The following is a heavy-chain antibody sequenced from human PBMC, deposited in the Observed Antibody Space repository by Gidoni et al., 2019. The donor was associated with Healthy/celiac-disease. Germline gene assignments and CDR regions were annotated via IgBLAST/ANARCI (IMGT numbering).Heavy chain of an antibody. J-gene: IGHJ6*03. Sequence: EVQLVESGGGLVRPGGSLRLSCAASGFTFSSYSMNWVRQAPGKGLEWVSSISSSSSYIYYADSVKGRFTISRDNAKNSLYLQMNSLRAEDTAVYYCARDHSIAEYMDVWGKGTTVTVSS. CDR2: ISSSSSYI. D-gene: IGHD6-6*01. V-gene: IGHV3-21*01. CDR3: ARDHSIAEYMDV. CDR1: GFTFSSYS.